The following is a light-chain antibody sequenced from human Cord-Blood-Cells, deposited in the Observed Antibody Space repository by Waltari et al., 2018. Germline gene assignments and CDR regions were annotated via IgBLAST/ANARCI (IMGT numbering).Light chain of an antibody. Sequence: DIQMTQSPSTLSASVGDRVTMTCRASQSISSWLAWYQQKPGKAPKLLSDKATRFQSGVPSTFSVSGSGTEFTLTISRLQPDDSATYYCQQYNSYSPTTFGQGTKVEI. CDR1: QSISSW. CDR3: QQYNSYSPTT. J-gene: IGKJ1*01. V-gene: IGKV1-5*03. CDR2: KAT.